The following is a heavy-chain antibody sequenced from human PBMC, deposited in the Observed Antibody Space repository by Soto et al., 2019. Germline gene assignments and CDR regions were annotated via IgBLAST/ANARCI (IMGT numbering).Heavy chain of an antibody. CDR3: ATVSLRAAGYNWFDP. V-gene: IGHV1-24*01. D-gene: IGHD6-13*01. CDR2: FDPEDGET. J-gene: IGHJ5*02. Sequence: ASVKVSCKVSGYTLTELSMHWVRQAPGKGLEWMGGFDPEDGETIYAQKFQGRVTMTEDTSTDTAYMELSSLRSEDTAVYYCATVSLRAAGYNWFDPWGQGTLVTVSS. CDR1: GYTLTELS.